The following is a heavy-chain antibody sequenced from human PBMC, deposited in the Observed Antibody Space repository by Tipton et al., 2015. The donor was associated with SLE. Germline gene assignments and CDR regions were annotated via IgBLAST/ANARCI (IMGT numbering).Heavy chain of an antibody. V-gene: IGHV4-39*07. Sequence: TLSLTCTVSGGPISSSSYYWGWIRQPPGKGLEWIGSIYYSGSTYYNPSLKSRVTISVDTSKNQFSLKLSSVTAADAAIYYCARQIAYAGYSEDSWGQGTLVAVSS. D-gene: IGHD2-15*01. CDR3: ARQIAYAGYSEDS. J-gene: IGHJ4*02. CDR1: GGPISSSSYY. CDR2: IYYSGST.